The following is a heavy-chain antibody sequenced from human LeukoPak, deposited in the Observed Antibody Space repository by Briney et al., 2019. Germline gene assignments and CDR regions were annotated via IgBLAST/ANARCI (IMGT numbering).Heavy chain of an antibody. CDR3: ARGGTKRYCSSTSCQGVWFDP. CDR1: GGSVSSSSYY. Sequence: SETLSLTCTVSGGSVSSSSYYWGWIRQPPGKGLEWIGYIYYSGSTYYNPSLKSRVTISVDTSKNQFSLKLSSVTAADTAVYYCARGGTKRYCSSTSCQGVWFDPWGQGTLVTVSS. CDR2: IYYSGST. D-gene: IGHD2-2*01. V-gene: IGHV4-30-4*08. J-gene: IGHJ5*02.